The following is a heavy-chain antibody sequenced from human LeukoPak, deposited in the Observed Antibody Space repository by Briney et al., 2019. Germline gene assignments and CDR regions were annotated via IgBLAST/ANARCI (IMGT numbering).Heavy chain of an antibody. V-gene: IGHV1-18*01. Sequence: ASVKVSCKASGGTFSSYAISWVRQAPGQGLEWMGWIRAYNGNTNYAQKLRGRVTMTTDTSTSTAYMELRSLRSDDTAVYYCARDTYSLGGDPFDYWGQGTLVTVSS. CDR3: ARDTYSLGGDPFDY. CDR2: IRAYNGNT. D-gene: IGHD2-21*01. CDR1: GGTFSSYA. J-gene: IGHJ4*02.